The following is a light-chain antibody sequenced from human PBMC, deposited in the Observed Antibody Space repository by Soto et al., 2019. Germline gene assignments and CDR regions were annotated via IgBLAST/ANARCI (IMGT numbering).Light chain of an antibody. CDR1: QDISTW. Sequence: DIQMTQSPSSVSASVGDRVTITCRASQDISTWLAWYQQKPGKAPKLLIYAASSLFSGVPSRFRGSGSGTDFTLTISSLRTEDFANYYCQQADSLHLVTFGHGTRLEI. CDR2: AAS. V-gene: IGKV1-12*01. CDR3: QQADSLHLVT. J-gene: IGKJ5*01.